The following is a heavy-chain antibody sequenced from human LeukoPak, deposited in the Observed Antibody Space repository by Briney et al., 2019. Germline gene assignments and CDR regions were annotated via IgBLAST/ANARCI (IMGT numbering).Heavy chain of an antibody. J-gene: IGHJ4*02. CDR1: GYTFTTYV. Sequence: ASVKVSCKASGYTFTTYVISWVRQAPGQGLEWMGWINPNNGGTNYAQKFQGRVTMTRDTSISTAYMELSRLRSDDTAVYYCARDQAALAARPFDFWGQGTLVTVSS. CDR3: ARDQAALAARPFDF. CDR2: INPNNGGT. D-gene: IGHD6-6*01. V-gene: IGHV1-2*02.